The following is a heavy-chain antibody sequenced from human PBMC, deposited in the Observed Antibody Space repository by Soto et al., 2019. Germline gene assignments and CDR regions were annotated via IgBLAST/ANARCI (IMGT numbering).Heavy chain of an antibody. J-gene: IGHJ4*02. D-gene: IGHD2-15*01. Sequence: QVQLQESGTGLVKPSETLSLTCTVSGVSISSYYWSWIRQPPGKGLEWIGYIYYTGSTDHNPSLKSRVTISLDTSKNQVSLQLTSVTAADTAVYYSAAAPRYWGQGVLVTVSS. CDR1: GVSISSYY. CDR2: IYYTGST. CDR3: AAAPRY. V-gene: IGHV4-59*01.